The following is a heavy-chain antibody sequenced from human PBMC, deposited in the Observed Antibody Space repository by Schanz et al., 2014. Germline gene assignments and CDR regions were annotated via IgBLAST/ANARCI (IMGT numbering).Heavy chain of an antibody. J-gene: IGHJ4*02. D-gene: IGHD4-17*01. CDR2: IKQDGSAK. Sequence: EVQLLESGGGLVQPGGSLRLSCAASGFTFSSYAMSWVRQAPGKGLEWVANIKQDGSAKNYVDSVKGRFTISRDNPKNSLCLQMNSLRAEDTALYYCARVLGGDEGLDQWGQGTLVTVSS. V-gene: IGHV3-7*01. CDR1: GFTFSSYA. CDR3: ARVLGGDEGLDQ.